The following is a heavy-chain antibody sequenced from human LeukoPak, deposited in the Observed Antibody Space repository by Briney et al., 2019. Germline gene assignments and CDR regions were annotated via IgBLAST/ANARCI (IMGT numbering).Heavy chain of an antibody. CDR2: ISYDGSNK. CDR3: AKEGSKATLDH. Sequence: GGSLRLSCAASGFTFSSYGMHWVRQAPGKGLEWVAVISYDGSNKYYADSVKGRFTISRDNSKNTLYLQMNSLRAEDTAVYYCAKEGSKATLDHWGQGTQVTVSS. CDR1: GFTFSSYG. D-gene: IGHD2-15*01. V-gene: IGHV3-30*18. J-gene: IGHJ4*02.